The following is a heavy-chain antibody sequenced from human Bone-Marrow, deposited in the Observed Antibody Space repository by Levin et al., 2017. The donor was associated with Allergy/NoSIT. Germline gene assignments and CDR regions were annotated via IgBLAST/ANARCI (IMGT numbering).Heavy chain of an antibody. Sequence: ASVKVSCKASGYTFTSYYMHWVRQAPGQGLEWMGIINPSGGSTSYAQKFQGRVTMTRDTSTSTVYMELSSLRSEDTAVYYCARGHYYDSSAHDAFDIWGQGTMVTVSS. V-gene: IGHV1-46*01. CDR1: GYTFTSYY. J-gene: IGHJ3*02. D-gene: IGHD3-22*01. CDR2: INPSGGST. CDR3: ARGHYYDSSAHDAFDI.